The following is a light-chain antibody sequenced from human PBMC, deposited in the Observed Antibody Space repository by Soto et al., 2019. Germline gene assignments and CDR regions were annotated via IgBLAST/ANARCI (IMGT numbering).Light chain of an antibody. CDR3: QQYDKWPRT. J-gene: IGKJ1*01. Sequence: EIVMTQSPATLSVSPGERATLSCRASQGVSRKLAWYQQTRGQAPRLLIYGASTRATGVQARFSVSGSGTEFTLTISNLQSEDFSVYHCQQYDKWPRTFGQGTKVEI. CDR1: QGVSRK. V-gene: IGKV3-15*01. CDR2: GAS.